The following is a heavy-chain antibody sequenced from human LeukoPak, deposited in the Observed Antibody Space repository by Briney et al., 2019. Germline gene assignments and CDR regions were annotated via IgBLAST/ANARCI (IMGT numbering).Heavy chain of an antibody. CDR3: AKDYRYYGSGSHMDV. J-gene: IGHJ6*03. D-gene: IGHD3-10*01. V-gene: IGHV3-30*02. Sequence: GGSLRLSCAASGFTFSSYGMHWVRQAPGKGLEWVAFIRYDGSNKYYADSVKGRFTISRDNSKNTLYLQMNSLRAEDTAVYYCAKDYRYYGSGSHMDVWGKGTTVAISS. CDR2: IRYDGSNK. CDR1: GFTFSSYG.